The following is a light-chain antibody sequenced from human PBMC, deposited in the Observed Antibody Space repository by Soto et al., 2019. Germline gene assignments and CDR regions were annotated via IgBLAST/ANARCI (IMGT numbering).Light chain of an antibody. J-gene: IGKJ4*01. CDR2: WAS. V-gene: IGKV4-1*01. Sequence: DIVMTQSQDSLAVSLGERANIKCTPSQSGFYNANTKHYLAWYQHKPGQPPRMLIYWASNRESGVPDRFSGSGAGKDLTLTIRSLQPEDVAVYYCQQYYSPPLTCGGGTKVELQ. CDR1: QSGFYNANTKHY. CDR3: QQYYSPPLT.